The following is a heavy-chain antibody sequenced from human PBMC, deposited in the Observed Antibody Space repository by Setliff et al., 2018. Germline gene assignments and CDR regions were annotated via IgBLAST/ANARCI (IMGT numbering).Heavy chain of an antibody. CDR1: GGSISSGVYY. Sequence: SETLSLTCTVSGGSISSGVYYWAWIRQPPGKGLEWIGRIYYRGDTYYNASLKSRLTLSVDTSKNQLSLTLSSVTAADTAVYYCVREGYSEYFQDWGRGTLVTVSS. CDR3: VREGYSEYFQD. V-gene: IGHV4-39*07. D-gene: IGHD1-1*01. CDR2: IYYRGDT. J-gene: IGHJ1*01.